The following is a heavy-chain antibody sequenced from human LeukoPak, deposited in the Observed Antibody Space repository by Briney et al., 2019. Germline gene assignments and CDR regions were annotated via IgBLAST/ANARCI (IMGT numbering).Heavy chain of an antibody. V-gene: IGHV3-23*01. D-gene: IGHD2-2*01. CDR1: GFTFSSYA. CDR3: ARESGIYCSSTSCYARGLAALDYYYGMDV. J-gene: IGHJ6*02. Sequence: GASLRLSCAASGFTFSSYAMSWVRKAPGKGLEWVSAISGSGGSTYYADSVKGRFTISRDNSKSTLYLQMNSLRAEDTAVYYCARESGIYCSSTSCYARGLAALDYYYGMDVWGQGTTVTVSS. CDR2: ISGSGGST.